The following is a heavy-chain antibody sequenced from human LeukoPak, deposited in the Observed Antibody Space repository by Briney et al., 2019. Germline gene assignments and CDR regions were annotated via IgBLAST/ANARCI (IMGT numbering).Heavy chain of an antibody. V-gene: IGHV1-24*01. CDR1: GYTLTELA. D-gene: IGHD4-17*01. CDR2: FDPEDGET. J-gene: IGHJ4*02. Sequence: ASVNVSCKVSGYTLTELAMHWVRRAPGKGLEWMGGFDPEDGETIYAQKFQGRVTMTEDTSTDTAYMELSSLRSEDTAVYYCATLAAWPTVVTPLFDYWGQGTLVTVSS. CDR3: ATLAAWPTVVTPLFDY.